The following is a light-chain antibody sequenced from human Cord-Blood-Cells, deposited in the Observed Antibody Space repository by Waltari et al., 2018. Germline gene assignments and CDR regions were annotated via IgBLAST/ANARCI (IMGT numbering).Light chain of an antibody. J-gene: IGLJ3*02. Sequence: QSALTPPAAVSGSPGQSITIPCPGTSTDAGGYNHVSWYQQRPGKAPKPMIYDVSKRPSWVSNRFSGSKSGNTASLTISGLQAEDEADYYCSSYTISSTLVFGGGTKLTVI. CDR3: SSYTISSTLV. CDR1: STDAGGYNH. V-gene: IGLV2-14*01. CDR2: DVS.